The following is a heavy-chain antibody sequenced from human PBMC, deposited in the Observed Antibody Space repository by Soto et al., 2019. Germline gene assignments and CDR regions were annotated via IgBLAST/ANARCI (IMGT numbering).Heavy chain of an antibody. Sequence: PGESLKISCQGSGYSFTSYWIGWVRQMPGKGLEWMGIIYPGDSGTRYSPSFQGQVTISADKSISTAYLQWSSLKASDTAMYYCAPRVHANYPGKNSHGMDAWAQETPV. CDR2: IYPGDSGT. D-gene: IGHD2-8*01. CDR1: GYSFTSYW. V-gene: IGHV5-51*01. CDR3: APRVHANYPGKNSHGMDA. J-gene: IGHJ6*02.